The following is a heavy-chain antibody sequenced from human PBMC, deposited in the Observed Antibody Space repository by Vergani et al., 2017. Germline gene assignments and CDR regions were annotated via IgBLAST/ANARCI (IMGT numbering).Heavy chain of an antibody. J-gene: IGHJ4*02. CDR3: ARENHGDYIPGED. D-gene: IGHD4-17*01. CDR2: IAYDGIDK. V-gene: IGHV3-30-3*01. Sequence: QVQLVESGGGVVQPGRSLRLSCATSGFTFNRDAMHRVRQAPGKGLEWVAVIAYDGIDKFYADSVRGRFTISRDNSKNTLYLQMNSLRAEDSALYYCARENHGDYIPGEDWGQGTLVTVSS. CDR1: GFTFNRDA.